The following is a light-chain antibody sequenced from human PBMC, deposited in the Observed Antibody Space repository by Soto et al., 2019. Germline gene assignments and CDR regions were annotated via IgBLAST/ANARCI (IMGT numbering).Light chain of an antibody. CDR2: GAS. CDR3: QQYGSSPT. Sequence: IVLTQSPGTLSLSPGERATLSCRASQSVSSSYLAWYQQKPGQAPRLLIYGASSRATGIPDRFSGSGSGTDFTLYISRLEPEDFAVYYCQQYGSSPTFGQGTKVEIK. V-gene: IGKV3-20*01. J-gene: IGKJ1*01. CDR1: QSVSSSY.